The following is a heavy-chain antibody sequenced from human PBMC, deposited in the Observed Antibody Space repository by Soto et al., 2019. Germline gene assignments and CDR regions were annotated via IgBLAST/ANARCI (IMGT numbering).Heavy chain of an antibody. V-gene: IGHV4-30-2*01. J-gene: IGHJ3*02. CDR1: GGSISSGGYS. D-gene: IGHD3-10*01. Sequence: QLQLQESGSGLVKPSQTLSLTCAVSGGSISSGGYSWSWIRQPPGKGLEWIGYIYHSGSTYYNPSLKSRVTISVDRSKNQVYLKLSSVTAADTAVYYCARAHGSGWGAFDIWGQGTMVTVSS. CDR2: IYHSGST. CDR3: ARAHGSGWGAFDI.